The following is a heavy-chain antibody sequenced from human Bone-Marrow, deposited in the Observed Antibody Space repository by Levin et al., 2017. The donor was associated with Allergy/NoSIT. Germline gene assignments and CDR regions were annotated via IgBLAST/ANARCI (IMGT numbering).Heavy chain of an antibody. J-gene: IGHJ4*02. CDR2: IKSKTDGGTT. V-gene: IGHV3-15*01. CDR3: TTDSHVLLWFGELLFEPFDY. CDR1: GFTFSNAW. D-gene: IGHD3-10*01. Sequence: GGSLRLSCAASGFTFSNAWMSWVRQAPGKGLEWVGRIKSKTDGGTTDYAAPVKGRFTISRDDSKNTLYLQMNSLKTEDTAVYYCTTDSHVLLWFGELLFEPFDYWGQGTLVTVSS.